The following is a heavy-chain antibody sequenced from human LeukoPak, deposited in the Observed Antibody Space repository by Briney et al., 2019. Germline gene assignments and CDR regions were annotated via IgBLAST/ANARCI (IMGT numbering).Heavy chain of an antibody. J-gene: IGHJ4*02. CDR1: GDSVSSNSAA. Sequence: SLTLSLTCAISGDSVSSNSAAWNWIRQSPSRVVEWLGRTYYRSKWYNDYAVSVKSRITINPDTSKNQFSLQLNSVTPGDTAVYYCARDPLGYYYDSSGYDFWGQGTLVTVSS. V-gene: IGHV6-1*01. D-gene: IGHD3-22*01. CDR2: TYYRSKWYN. CDR3: ARDPLGYYYDSSGYDF.